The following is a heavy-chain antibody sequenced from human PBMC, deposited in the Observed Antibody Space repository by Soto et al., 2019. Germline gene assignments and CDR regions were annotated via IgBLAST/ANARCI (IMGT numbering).Heavy chain of an antibody. CDR1: GYTFTGYY. CDR2: INPNSGGT. V-gene: IGHV1-2*04. J-gene: IGHJ6*02. D-gene: IGHD1-26*01. CDR3: ARDRSYSGSYYYYGMDV. Sequence: QVQLVQSGAEVKKPGASVKVSCKASGYTFTGYYMHWVRQAPGQGLEWMGWINPNSGGTNYAQKFQGWVTMTRDTSISTAYMELSRLRSDDTAVYYCARDRSYSGSYYYYGMDVWGQGTTVTVSS.